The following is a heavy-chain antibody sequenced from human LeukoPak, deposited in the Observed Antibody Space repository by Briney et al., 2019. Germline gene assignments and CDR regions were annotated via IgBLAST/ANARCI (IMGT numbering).Heavy chain of an antibody. CDR2: IYYSGST. J-gene: IGHJ3*02. CDR1: GGSISSYY. CDR3: VRGHLVGGWFKYDAFDI. V-gene: IGHV4-4*07. D-gene: IGHD6-19*01. Sequence: SETLSLTCTVSGGSISSYYWSWIRQPAGKGLEWIGRIYYSGSTNYNPSLKSRVTISIDTSRKHFSLKLSSVTAADTAVYYCVRGHLVGGWFKYDAFDIWGQGTMVTVSS.